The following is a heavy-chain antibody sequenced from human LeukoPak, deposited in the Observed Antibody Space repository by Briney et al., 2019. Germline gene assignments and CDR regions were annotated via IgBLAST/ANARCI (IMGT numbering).Heavy chain of an antibody. CDR3: AKADSSGYYSYFQH. CDR2: ISSSSSTI. V-gene: IGHV3-48*01. Sequence: GGSLRLSCAASGFTFSSYSMNWVRQAPGKGLEWVSYISSSSSTIYYADSVKGRFTISRDNAKNSLYPQMNSLRAEDTAVYYCAKADSSGYYSYFQHWGQGTLVTVSS. CDR1: GFTFSSYS. J-gene: IGHJ1*01. D-gene: IGHD3-22*01.